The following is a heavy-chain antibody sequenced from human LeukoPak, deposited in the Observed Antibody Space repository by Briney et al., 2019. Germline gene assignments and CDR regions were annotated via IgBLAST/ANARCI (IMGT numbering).Heavy chain of an antibody. V-gene: IGHV3-23*01. Sequence: GGSLRLSCEASGFTFGTHAMNWIRQTPGKGLEWLSVISGDVQTTTYASSVNGRFTISRDNSKNTLYLEMNSLRVDDTAIYYCAKDGYYSSANHFARLHFDLWGRGTRVTVSS. D-gene: IGHD3-3*01. J-gene: IGHJ2*01. CDR2: ISGDVQTT. CDR3: AKDGYYSSANHFARLHFDL. CDR1: GFTFGTHA.